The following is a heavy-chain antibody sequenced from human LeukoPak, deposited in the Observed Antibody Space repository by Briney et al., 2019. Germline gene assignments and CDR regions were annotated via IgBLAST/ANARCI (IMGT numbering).Heavy chain of an antibody. CDR2: ISAYNGNT. CDR3: ARDSSSGWYLFNWFDP. D-gene: IGHD6-19*01. CDR1: GYTFTSYG. V-gene: IGHV1-18*01. J-gene: IGHJ5*02. Sequence: GASVKVCCKASGYTFTSYGISWVRQAPGQGLEWMGWISAYNGNTNYAQKLQGRVTMTTDTSTSTAYMELRSLRSDDTAVYYCARDSSSGWYLFNWFDPWGQGTLVTVSS.